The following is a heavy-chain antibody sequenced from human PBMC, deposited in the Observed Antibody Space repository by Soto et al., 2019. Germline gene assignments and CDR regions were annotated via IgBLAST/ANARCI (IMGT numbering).Heavy chain of an antibody. Sequence: QVQLVESGGGVVQPGRSLRLSCAASGFTFSSYGMHWVRQTPGKGLEWVAVIWYDGSNKYYADSVKGRFTISRDNSKNTLYLQMNSLRAEDTAVYYCAGAVAGSYHYYGMDVWGQGTTVTVSS. D-gene: IGHD6-19*01. J-gene: IGHJ6*02. CDR2: IWYDGSNK. V-gene: IGHV3-33*01. CDR3: AGAVAGSYHYYGMDV. CDR1: GFTFSSYG.